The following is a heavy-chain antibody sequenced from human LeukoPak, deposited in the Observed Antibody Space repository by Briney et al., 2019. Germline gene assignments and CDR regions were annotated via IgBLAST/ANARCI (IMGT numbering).Heavy chain of an antibody. CDR3: AKGDDFWSGYFKFFYFDY. D-gene: IGHD3-3*01. J-gene: IGHJ4*02. V-gene: IGHV3-23*01. CDR1: GFTFSSYA. CDR2: ISGSSGST. Sequence: GGSLRLSCAASGFTFSSYAMSWVRQAPGKGLEWVSSISGSSGSTAYADSVKGRFTISRDNSKNTLYLQMNSLRAEDTAVYYCAKGDDFWSGYFKFFYFDYWGQGTLVTVSS.